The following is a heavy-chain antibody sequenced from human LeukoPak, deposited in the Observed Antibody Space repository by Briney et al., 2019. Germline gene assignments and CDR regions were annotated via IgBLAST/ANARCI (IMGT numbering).Heavy chain of an antibody. CDR3: ARGLSFDAFGI. V-gene: IGHV3-53*01. D-gene: IGHD2/OR15-2a*01. CDR2: IYSGGST. Sequence: HPGGSLRLSCAASGFTVSSNYMSWVRQAPGKGLEWVSVIYSGGSTYYADSVKGRFTISRDNSKNTLYLQMNSLRAEDTAVYYCARGLSFDAFGIWGQGTMVTVSS. J-gene: IGHJ3*02. CDR1: GFTVSSNY.